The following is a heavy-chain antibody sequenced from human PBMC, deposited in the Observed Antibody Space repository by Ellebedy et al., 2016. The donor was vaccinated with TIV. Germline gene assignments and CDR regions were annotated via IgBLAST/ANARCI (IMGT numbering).Heavy chain of an antibody. CDR3: ARDLGSYPDLYYYGMDV. J-gene: IGHJ6*02. V-gene: IGHV4-34*01. D-gene: IGHD1-26*01. CDR2: INHSGST. CDR1: GGSFSGYY. Sequence: SETLSLXXAVYGGSFSGYYWSWIRQPPGKGLEWIGEINHSGSTNYNPSLKSRVTISVDTSKNQFSLKLSSVTAADTAVYYCARDLGSYPDLYYYGMDVWGQGTTVTVSS.